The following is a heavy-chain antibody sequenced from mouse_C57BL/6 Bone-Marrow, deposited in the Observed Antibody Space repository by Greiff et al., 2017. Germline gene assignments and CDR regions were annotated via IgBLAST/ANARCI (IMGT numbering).Heavy chain of an antibody. CDR3: AGGAFAY. Sequence: QVQLQQPGAELVKPGASVKLSCKASGYTFTSYWMHWVKQRPEQGLEWIGRIHPNGGSTNYNEKFKGKATLTVDKSSSTAYMQLSSLTSEDSAVYYCAGGAFAYWGQGTLVTVSA. D-gene: IGHD1-1*02. V-gene: IGHV1-64*01. J-gene: IGHJ3*01. CDR1: GYTFTSYW. CDR2: IHPNGGST.